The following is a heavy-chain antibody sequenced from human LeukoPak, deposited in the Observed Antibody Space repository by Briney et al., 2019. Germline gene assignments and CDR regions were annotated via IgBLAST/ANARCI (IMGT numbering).Heavy chain of an antibody. Sequence: ASVKVSCKASGYTFATYGFCWVRQAPGHGLEWMGWISANTGKTDYAQKFQGRVTMTTYTSTSTAYMELRSLRPDETAVYYCAKVAGDRMDYWGQGTLLTVSS. D-gene: IGHD6-13*01. CDR3: AKVAGDRMDY. CDR1: GYTFATYG. CDR2: ISANTGKT. J-gene: IGHJ4*02. V-gene: IGHV1-18*01.